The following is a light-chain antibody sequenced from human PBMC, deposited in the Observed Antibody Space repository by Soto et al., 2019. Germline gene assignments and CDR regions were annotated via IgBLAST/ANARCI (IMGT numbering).Light chain of an antibody. CDR1: QSVRTN. J-gene: IGKJ1*01. CDR3: QQYNDWPPWT. CDR2: DAS. V-gene: IGKV3-15*01. Sequence: EIVMTQSPATLSVSPGERATLSCRASQSVRTNLAWYRQKPGQAPTLLIYDASIRATGIPARFSGSGSGTEFTLTISSLQSEDFAVYYYQQYNDWPPWTFAQGTQVEIK.